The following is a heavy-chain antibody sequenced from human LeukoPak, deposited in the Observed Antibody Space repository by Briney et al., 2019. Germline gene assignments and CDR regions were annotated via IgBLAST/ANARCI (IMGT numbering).Heavy chain of an antibody. Sequence: PGGSLRLSCAASGFTFSSYAMSWVRQAPGKGLEWVSAISGSGGSTYYADSVKGRFTISRDNAKNSLYLQMNSLRAEDTAVYYCARDWGWFGESLGPWGQGTLVTVSS. CDR2: ISGSGGST. V-gene: IGHV3-23*01. CDR3: ARDWGWFGESLGP. D-gene: IGHD3-10*01. J-gene: IGHJ5*02. CDR1: GFTFSSYA.